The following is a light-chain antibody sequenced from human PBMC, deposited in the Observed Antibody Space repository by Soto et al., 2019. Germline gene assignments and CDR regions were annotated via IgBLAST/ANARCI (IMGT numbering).Light chain of an antibody. V-gene: IGKV1-5*01. Sequence: GDRVTITCRASQSISSWLAWYQQKPGKAPNLLIYDASSLESGVPSRFSGSGSGTEFTLTISSLQPDDFATYYCQQYNSYSRTVGQGTKVDIK. CDR2: DAS. CDR1: QSISSW. CDR3: QQYNSYSRT. J-gene: IGKJ1*01.